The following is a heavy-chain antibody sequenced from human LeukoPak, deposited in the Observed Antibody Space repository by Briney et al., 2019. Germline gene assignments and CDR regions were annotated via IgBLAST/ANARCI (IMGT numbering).Heavy chain of an antibody. Sequence: GGSLRLSCGASEINFSGYSMSWVRQAPGKGLEWVAAISGAGVRTYYADSAGGRFTISRDISNNTLYLRMNNLRTEDTAMYYCAKDTFVELAYFHHSGQGTLVTVSS. D-gene: IGHD1-7*01. CDR3: AKDTFVELAYFHH. CDR2: ISGAGVRT. J-gene: IGHJ4*02. V-gene: IGHV3-23*01. CDR1: EINFSGYS.